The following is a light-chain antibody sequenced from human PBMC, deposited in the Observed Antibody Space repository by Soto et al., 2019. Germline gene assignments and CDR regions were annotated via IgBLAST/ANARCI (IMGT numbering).Light chain of an antibody. CDR1: QSVSSGY. Sequence: EIVLTQSPGTLSLSPGERATLSCRASQSVSSGYLAWYQQKPGQAPRLLIYGASSRATGIPDRFSGSGSGTDFTLTISRLEPEDFAVYYCQQWRTFGQGTKVDIK. V-gene: IGKV3-20*01. J-gene: IGKJ2*01. CDR2: GAS. CDR3: QQWRT.